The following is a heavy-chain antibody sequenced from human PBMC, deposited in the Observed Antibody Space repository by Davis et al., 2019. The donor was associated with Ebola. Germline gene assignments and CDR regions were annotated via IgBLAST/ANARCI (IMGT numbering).Heavy chain of an antibody. CDR3: ARVGYDFWSGYSSDNWFDP. Sequence: SETLSLTCTVSGGSIGNYYWSWIRQSPGKGLEWVGYIHYSGATNYNPSLKSRVTISVDTSKNQFSLKLNSVTAADTAVYYCARVGYDFWSGYSSDNWFDPWGQGTLVTVSS. J-gene: IGHJ5*02. D-gene: IGHD3-3*01. CDR2: IHYSGAT. CDR1: GGSIGNYY. V-gene: IGHV4-59*01.